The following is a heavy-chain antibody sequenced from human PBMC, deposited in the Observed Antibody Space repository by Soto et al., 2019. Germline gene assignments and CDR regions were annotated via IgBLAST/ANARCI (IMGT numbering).Heavy chain of an antibody. V-gene: IGHV1-18*01. D-gene: IGHD6-13*01. J-gene: IGHJ1*01. CDR2: ISAYNGNT. CDR3: ARLWLAEAGTGYLQH. CDR1: GYTFTSYA. Sequence: GASVKVSCKASGYTFTSYAISWVRQAPGQGLEWMGWISAYNGNTNYAQNVQGGVTMTTDTSTSTAYMELRSLRSDDTAVYYCARLWLAEAGTGYLQHWGQGTLVTVSS.